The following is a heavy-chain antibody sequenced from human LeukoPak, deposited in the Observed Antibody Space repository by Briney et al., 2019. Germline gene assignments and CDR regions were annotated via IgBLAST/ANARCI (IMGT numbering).Heavy chain of an antibody. CDR1: GGTFSSYA. Sequence: SVKVSCKASGGTFSSYAISWVRQAPGQGLEWMGRIIPILGIVNYAQKFQGRVTITADKSTSTAYMELSSLRSEDTAVYYCAREEVAHYYYGMDVWGQGTTVTVSS. CDR2: IIPILGIV. J-gene: IGHJ6*02. D-gene: IGHD2-21*01. V-gene: IGHV1-69*04. CDR3: AREEVAHYYYGMDV.